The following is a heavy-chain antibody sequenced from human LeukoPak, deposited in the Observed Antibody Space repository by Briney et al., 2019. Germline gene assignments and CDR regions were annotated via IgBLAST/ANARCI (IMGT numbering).Heavy chain of an antibody. CDR3: GKSRVGGSLHSYDY. J-gene: IGHJ4*02. CDR2: IYFDDSGT. V-gene: IGHV5-51*01. Sequence: GESLKISCKASGYRVMDYWIGWVRQTPGKGLEWMGIIYFDDSGTRYSPSFDGQVIISGDKSTATAYLQWSSLKASDTAIYYCGKSRVGGSLHSYDYWGQGTLVTVSS. CDR1: GYRVMDYW. D-gene: IGHD4-23*01.